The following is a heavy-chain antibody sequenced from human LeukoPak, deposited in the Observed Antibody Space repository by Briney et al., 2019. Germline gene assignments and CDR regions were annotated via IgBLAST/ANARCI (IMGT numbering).Heavy chain of an antibody. CDR1: GFSFSTYS. CDR2: ISYDGSNK. J-gene: IGHJ4*02. V-gene: IGHV3-30*03. D-gene: IGHD3-10*01. Sequence: PGGSLRLSCAAPGFSFSTYSMNWVRQPPGKGLEWVAVISYDGSNKDDAGSVKGRFTISRDNSKNKLYLQMNSLRAEDTAVYYCARDGGLDYYGSGSPGYFDYWGQGTLVTVSS. CDR3: ARDGGLDYYGSGSPGYFDY.